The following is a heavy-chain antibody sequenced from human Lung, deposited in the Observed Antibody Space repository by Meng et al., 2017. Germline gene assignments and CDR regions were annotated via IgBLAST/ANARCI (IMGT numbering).Heavy chain of an antibody. J-gene: IGHJ4*02. Sequence: QLLLLWLVPGVLEPSELQALTCFVSGGHFSDYDCRQLRQIPVKGLEWIGEINHSGSTNYNPSLETRATTSLATSSPTFSLKTSSVTAAHSDVYYCARGPTTMANDFDYWGQGTLVTVSS. V-gene: IGHV4-34*01. CDR1: GGHFSDYD. CDR3: ARGPTTMANDFDY. CDR2: INHSGST. D-gene: IGHD4-11*01.